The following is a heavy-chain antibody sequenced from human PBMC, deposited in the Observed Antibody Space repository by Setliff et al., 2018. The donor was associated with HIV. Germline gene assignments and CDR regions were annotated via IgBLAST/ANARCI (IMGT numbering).Heavy chain of an antibody. CDR3: ARDGLPRGGQWWFDP. J-gene: IGHJ5*02. D-gene: IGHD6-19*01. CDR2: INPNSGGT. Sequence: ASVKVSCKASGYTFTGYYMHWVRQAPGQGREWMGWINPNSGGTNYAQKFQGRVTMTRDTSISTAYMELSRLRSDDTAVYYCARDGLPRGGQWWFDPWGQGTLVTVSS. V-gene: IGHV1-2*02. CDR1: GYTFTGYY.